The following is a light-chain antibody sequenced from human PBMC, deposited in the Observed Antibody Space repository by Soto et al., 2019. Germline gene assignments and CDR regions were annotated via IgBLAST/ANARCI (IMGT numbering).Light chain of an antibody. Sequence: QSALTQPASVSGSPGQSITISCTGTSSDVGGYNYVSWYQQHPGKAPKLMIYDVSNRPSGVSNRFSGSKSGNTASLTISGLRAEDEADYYCSSYTRSSTGVFGTGTKLTVL. J-gene: IGLJ1*01. V-gene: IGLV2-14*01. CDR2: DVS. CDR3: SSYTRSSTGV. CDR1: SSDVGGYNY.